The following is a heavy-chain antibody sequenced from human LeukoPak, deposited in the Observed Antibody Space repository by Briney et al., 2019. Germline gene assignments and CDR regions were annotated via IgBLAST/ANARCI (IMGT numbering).Heavy chain of an antibody. V-gene: IGHV1-46*01. CDR2: INPSGGST. CDR3: ARGASSIAALNPFWYFDL. D-gene: IGHD6-6*01. CDR1: GYTFTSYY. Sequence: ASVKVSCEASGYTFTSYYMHWVRQGPGQGPEWMGIINPSGGSTSYAQKFQGRVTMTRDTSTNTVYMELSSLRSEDTAVYYCARGASSIAALNPFWYFDLWGRGTLVTVSS. J-gene: IGHJ2*01.